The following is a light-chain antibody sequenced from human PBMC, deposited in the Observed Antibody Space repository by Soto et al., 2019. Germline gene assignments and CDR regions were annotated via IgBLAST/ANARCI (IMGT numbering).Light chain of an antibody. J-gene: IGKJ1*01. CDR1: QSFRNS. CDR3: LCYITYPWT. V-gene: IGKV1-5*01. Sequence: DLQMTKSPSNLSASVGDRVTITCRASQSFRNSLAWYQQKAGKAPTLLIYDASTLQSGVPSRFSGSGSGTEFSLTISSLQPEDFATYYCLCYITYPWTFGQGTKVDI. CDR2: DAS.